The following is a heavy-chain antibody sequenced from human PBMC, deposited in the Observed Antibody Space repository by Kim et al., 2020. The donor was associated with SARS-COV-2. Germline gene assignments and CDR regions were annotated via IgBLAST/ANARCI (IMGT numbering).Heavy chain of an antibody. V-gene: IGHV1-69*13. D-gene: IGHD6-19*01. CDR2: IIPIFGTA. CDR3: ARVIGPGQIAVADGGQGRESYYYYGMDV. Sequence: SVKVSCKASGGTFSSYAISWVRQAPGQGLEWMGGIIPIFGTANYAQKFQGRVTITADESTSTAYMELSSLRSEDTAVYYWARVIGPGQIAVADGGQGRESYYYYGMDVWGQGTTVTVSS. CDR1: GGTFSSYA. J-gene: IGHJ6*02.